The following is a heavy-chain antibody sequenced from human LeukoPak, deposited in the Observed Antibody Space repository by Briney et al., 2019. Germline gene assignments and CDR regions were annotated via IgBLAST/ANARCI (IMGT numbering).Heavy chain of an antibody. CDR2: IYIDGSI. CDR3: ARIRGDWYFDY. Sequence: GSLRLSCAASGFTVSSNYMGWVRQAPGEGLEWVSAIYIDGSIYYADSVKGRFTISRDNSKNTLYLQMNSLRAEDTAAYYCARIRGDWYFDYWGQGTLVTVSS. J-gene: IGHJ4*02. V-gene: IGHV3-53*01. CDR1: GFTVSSNY. D-gene: IGHD2-21*01.